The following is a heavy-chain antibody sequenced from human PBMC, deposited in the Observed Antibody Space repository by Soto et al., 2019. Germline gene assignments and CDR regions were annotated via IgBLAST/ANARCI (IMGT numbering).Heavy chain of an antibody. CDR3: ASPSNLGCLPTTKPSFLAY. D-gene: IGHD3-3*01. Sequence: GASVKVSCKASGYTFTSYQMHWVRQAPGQGLEWMGVINPSGARTNNAQKFQGRVTMTRDTSTSTVYMELSSLRSEDTAGYYCASPSNLGCLPTTKPSFLAYGGQGPLVPVSS. CDR1: GYTFTSYQ. CDR2: INPSGART. V-gene: IGHV1-46*03. J-gene: IGHJ4*02.